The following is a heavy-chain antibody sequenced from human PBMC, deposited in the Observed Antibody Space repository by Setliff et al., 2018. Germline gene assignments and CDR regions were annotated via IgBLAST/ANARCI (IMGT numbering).Heavy chain of an antibody. CDR2: ISSGSNSI. Sequence: GGSLRLSCAASGFTFSFYSLNWVRQAPGKGLEWIAYISSGSNSIFHADSVMGRFTISRDNARNSLYLQMNRLSPEDTAVYYCAKSGGDHCCPLYHHYYMEDWGTGTTVTVSS. V-gene: IGHV3-48*01. D-gene: IGHD2-21*02. CDR1: GFTFSFYS. J-gene: IGHJ6*03. CDR3: AKSGGDHCCPLYHHYYMED.